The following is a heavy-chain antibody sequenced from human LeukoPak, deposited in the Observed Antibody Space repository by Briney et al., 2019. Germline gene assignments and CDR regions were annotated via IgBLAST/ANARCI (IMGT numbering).Heavy chain of an antibody. CDR1: GYTLSSSY. V-gene: IGHV1-46*01. J-gene: IGHJ4*02. Sequence: GASVKVSCKASGYTLSSSYMHWVRQAPGQGLEWMGVVNPSDNSRTYAQKFQGRATMTRDRSTSTVYMELSSLRSDDTAVYYCARGDIDHWGQGTLVTVSS. CDR2: VNPSDNSR. CDR3: ARGDIDH.